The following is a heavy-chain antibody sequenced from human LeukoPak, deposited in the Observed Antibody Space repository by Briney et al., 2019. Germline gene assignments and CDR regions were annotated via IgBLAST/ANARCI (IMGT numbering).Heavy chain of an antibody. D-gene: IGHD3-10*01. V-gene: IGHV4-61*03. Sequence: SETLSLTCTVSGGSISSSSYYWNWIRQPPGKGLEWIGYIYNTGSTNNNPSLKSRVTISVDTSKKHFSLKLSSVTAADTAVYYCARETPYGSGSYPFDYWGQGILVTVSS. J-gene: IGHJ4*02. CDR3: ARETPYGSGSYPFDY. CDR1: GGSISSSSYY. CDR2: IYNTGST.